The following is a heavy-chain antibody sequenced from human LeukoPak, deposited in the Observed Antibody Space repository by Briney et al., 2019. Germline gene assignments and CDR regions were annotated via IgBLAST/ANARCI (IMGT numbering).Heavy chain of an antibody. Sequence: ASVKVSCKASGYTFTNYFMHWVRQALGQGLEWMGVINPSGGGTTYAQRFQGRVTMTRDTSTSTVHMELSSLRSEDTAVYYCARCAAHSSGWYPFDYWGQGTLVTVSS. J-gene: IGHJ4*02. V-gene: IGHV1-46*01. CDR2: INPSGGGT. D-gene: IGHD6-19*01. CDR1: GYTFTNYF. CDR3: ARCAAHSSGWYPFDY.